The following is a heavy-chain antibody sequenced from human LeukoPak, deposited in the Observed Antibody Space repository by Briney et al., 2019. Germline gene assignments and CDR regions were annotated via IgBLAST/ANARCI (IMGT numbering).Heavy chain of an antibody. CDR2: IYYSGST. CDR1: GGSISSSSYY. V-gene: IGHV4-39*07. Sequence: PSETLSLTCTVSGGSISSSSYYWGWIRQPPGKGLEWIGSIYYSGSTYYNPSLKSRVTISVDTSKNQFSLKLSSVTAADTAVYYCASYSSVWYVDGWGEPYFDYWGQGTLVTVSS. CDR3: ASYSSVWYVDGWGEPYFDY. D-gene: IGHD6-19*01. J-gene: IGHJ4*02.